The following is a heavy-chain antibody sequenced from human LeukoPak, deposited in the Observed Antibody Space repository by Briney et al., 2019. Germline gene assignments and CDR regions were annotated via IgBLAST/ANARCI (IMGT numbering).Heavy chain of an antibody. V-gene: IGHV3-23*01. CDR1: GFTFSSSP. Sequence: GGSLRLSCAASGFTFSSSPMSWVRRAPGKGLEWVSAISATGGSTHYADSVKGRYTSSRDNSKNTLYLQLNSLTAEATAVYYCAKIVNERTHFDYWGQGTLVTVSS. J-gene: IGHJ4*02. CDR3: AKIVNERTHFDY. CDR2: ISATGGST. D-gene: IGHD1-1*01.